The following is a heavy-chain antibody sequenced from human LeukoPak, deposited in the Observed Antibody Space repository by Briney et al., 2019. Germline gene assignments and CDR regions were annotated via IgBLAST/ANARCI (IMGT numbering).Heavy chain of an antibody. J-gene: IGHJ4*02. D-gene: IGHD3-10*01. CDR2: INSDGTGT. CDR1: GFTFRSYW. V-gene: IGHV3-74*01. Sequence: GGSLRLSCAVSGFTFRSYWMHWVRQAPGKGLVWVSRINSDGTGTYADSVKGRFTISRDNSKNTVSLQMNSLRAEDTAVYYCAKSVYHSGNYWGQGTLVTVSS. CDR3: AKSVYHSGNY.